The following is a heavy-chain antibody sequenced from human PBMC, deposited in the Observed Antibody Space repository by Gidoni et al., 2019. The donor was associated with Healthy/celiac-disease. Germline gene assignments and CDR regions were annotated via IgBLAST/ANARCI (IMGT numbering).Heavy chain of an antibody. CDR3: AKDLEDSSSWYTPYYYGMDV. D-gene: IGHD6-13*01. Sequence: QVQLVESGGGVVQPGRSLRLSCAASGFTFSSYGMHWVRQAPGKGLEWVAVISYDGSNKYYADSVKGRFTISRDNSKNTLYLQMNSLRAEDTAVYYCAKDLEDSSSWYTPYYYGMDVWGQGTTVTVSS. J-gene: IGHJ6*02. V-gene: IGHV3-30*18. CDR1: GFTFSSYG. CDR2: ISYDGSNK.